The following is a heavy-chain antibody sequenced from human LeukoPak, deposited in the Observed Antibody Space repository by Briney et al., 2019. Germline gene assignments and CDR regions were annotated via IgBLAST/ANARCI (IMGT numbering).Heavy chain of an antibody. J-gene: IGHJ4*02. D-gene: IGHD3-10*01. Sequence: ASVKVSCKVSGYALTELSMHWVRQAPGKGLEWMGGFDPEDGETIYAQKFQGRVTMTEDTSTDTAYMELSSLRSEDTAVYYCATAGFGSGEYYSDYWGQGTLVTVSS. V-gene: IGHV1-24*01. CDR2: FDPEDGET. CDR1: GYALTELS. CDR3: ATAGFGSGEYYSDY.